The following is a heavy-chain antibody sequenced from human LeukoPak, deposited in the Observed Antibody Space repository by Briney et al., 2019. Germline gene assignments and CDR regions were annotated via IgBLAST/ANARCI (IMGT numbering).Heavy chain of an antibody. D-gene: IGHD3-22*01. CDR2: IYYSGST. Sequence: PSETLSLTCTVSGYSISSGYYWSWIRQPPVKGLEWIGYIYYSGSTNYNPSLKSRVTISVDTSKNQFSLKLSSVTAADTAVYYCATEGYDSSGYNDYWGQGTLVTVSS. V-gene: IGHV4-61*01. CDR1: GYSISSGYY. J-gene: IGHJ4*02. CDR3: ATEGYDSSGYNDY.